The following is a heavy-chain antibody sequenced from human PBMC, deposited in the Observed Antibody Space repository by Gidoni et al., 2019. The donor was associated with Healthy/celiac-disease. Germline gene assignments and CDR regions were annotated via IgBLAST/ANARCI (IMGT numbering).Heavy chain of an antibody. CDR1: GFTFSSYA. CDR2: ISGSGGST. J-gene: IGHJ3*02. CDR3: AKDLGGYYDSSGYSAFDI. V-gene: IGHV3-23*01. D-gene: IGHD3-22*01. Sequence: EVQLLESGGGLVQPGGSLRLSCAASGFTFSSYAMSWVRQAPGKGLEWVSAISGSGGSTYYADSVKGRFTISRDNSKNTLYLQMNSLRAEDTAVYYCAKDLGGYYDSSGYSAFDIWGQGTMVTVSS.